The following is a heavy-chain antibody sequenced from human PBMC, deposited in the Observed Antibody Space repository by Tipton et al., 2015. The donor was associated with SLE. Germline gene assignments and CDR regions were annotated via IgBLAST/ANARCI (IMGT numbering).Heavy chain of an antibody. CDR3: ARLFGVVPGYYYMDV. V-gene: IGHV4-59*08. CDR1: GDSISRYY. Sequence: TLSLTCTVSGDSISRYYWNWIRQSPGKGLEWIGCTYYNGRTNYNPSLRSRVTISVDTSKNQFSLKLTSVTAADTAVYYCARLFGVVPGYYYMDVWGKGTTVTVSS. J-gene: IGHJ6*03. D-gene: IGHD3-3*01. CDR2: TYYNGRT.